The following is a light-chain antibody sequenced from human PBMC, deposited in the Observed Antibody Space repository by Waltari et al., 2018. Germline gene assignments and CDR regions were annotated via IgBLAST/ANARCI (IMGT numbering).Light chain of an antibody. V-gene: IGLV1-47*01. CDR1: SFNIGGNY. Sequence: QTVLTQPPSVSGTPGQRVTISCSGSSFNIGGNYVYWLQQLPGTAPKLLIYRNDARRSGVPERISGSKSGTSASLASSGLRSEDEAHYYGAAWDDSLSAALFGGGTKLTVL. J-gene: IGLJ3*02. CDR2: RND. CDR3: AAWDDSLSAAL.